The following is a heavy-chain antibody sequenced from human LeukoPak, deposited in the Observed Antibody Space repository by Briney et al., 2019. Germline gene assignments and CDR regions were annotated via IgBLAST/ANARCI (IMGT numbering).Heavy chain of an antibody. V-gene: IGHV3-23*01. CDR3: APIGGWGTYPLDY. D-gene: IGHD3-16*01. CDR2: ISADGGRT. Sequence: GSLRLSCAASGFTFSSYTMSWVRQAPGKGLEWVSGISADGGRTTYADSVKGRFTISRDNSKNTLYLQMNSLRVDDTAVYYCAPIGGWGTYPLDYWGQGPLVTVSS. J-gene: IGHJ4*02. CDR1: GFTFSSYT.